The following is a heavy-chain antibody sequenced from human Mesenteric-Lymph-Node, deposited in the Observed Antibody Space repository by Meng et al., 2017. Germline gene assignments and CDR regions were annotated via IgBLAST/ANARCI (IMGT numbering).Heavy chain of an antibody. V-gene: IGHV4-59*01. J-gene: IGHJ4*02. CDR3: VRSHGDY. Sequence: GSLRLSCNVSGSSISGYYCNWMRQPPGRGLEWIGYIYNTGTTNYNPSLRSRVTISADTSKNQFSLKLNSVTAADTAVYYCVRSHGDYWGQGTLVTVSS. CDR2: IYNTGTT. CDR1: GSSISGYY.